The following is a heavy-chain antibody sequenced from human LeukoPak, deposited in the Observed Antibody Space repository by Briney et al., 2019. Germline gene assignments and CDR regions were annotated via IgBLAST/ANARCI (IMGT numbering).Heavy chain of an antibody. CDR3: ARAGAYCGGDCYEADAFDI. CDR2: IYYSGST. CDR1: GGSISSYY. J-gene: IGHJ3*02. D-gene: IGHD2-21*01. Sequence: SETLSLTCTVSGGSISSYYWSWIRQPPGKGLEWIGYIYYSGSTNYNPSLKSRVTISVDTSKNQFSLKLSSVTAADTAVYYCARAGAYCGGDCYEADAFDIWGQGTMVTVSS. V-gene: IGHV4-59*01.